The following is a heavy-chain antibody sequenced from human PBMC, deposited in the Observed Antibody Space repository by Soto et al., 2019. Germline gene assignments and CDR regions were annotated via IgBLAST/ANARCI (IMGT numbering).Heavy chain of an antibody. Sequence: SETLSLTCPVSGGPISKERCSWVRQAAGKGLELIGRIFASGRTNNQPSLQSRDTMSVDTSKNQFSLTMTSLAVADRAVYYCTRGTFATTPPFYWGQGIPVTVSS. D-gene: IGHD2-15*01. J-gene: IGHJ4*02. CDR2: IFASGRT. V-gene: IGHV4-4*07. CDR3: TRGTFATTPPFY. CDR1: GGPISKER.